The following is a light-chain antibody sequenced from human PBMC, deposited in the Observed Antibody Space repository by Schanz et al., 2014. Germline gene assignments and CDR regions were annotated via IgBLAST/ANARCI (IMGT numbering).Light chain of an antibody. CDR3: SSYTSTNTLEV. CDR2: AVS. Sequence: QSALTQPASVSGSPGQSITISCTGTSSDVGGYNYVSWYQQHPGKAPKLMISAVSDRPSGVSNRFSGSKSGDTAYLTISGLQAEDEADYYCSSYTSTNTLEVFGGGTKLTVL. CDR1: SSDVGGYNY. V-gene: IGLV2-14*01. J-gene: IGLJ3*02.